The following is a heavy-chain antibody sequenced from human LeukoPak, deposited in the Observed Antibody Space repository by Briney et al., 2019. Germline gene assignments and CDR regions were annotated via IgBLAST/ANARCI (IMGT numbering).Heavy chain of an antibody. CDR3: ARDSGWWRFDF. CDR2: IKEDGSEK. J-gene: IGHJ4*02. V-gene: IGHV3-7*03. CDR1: GFTFSTYA. Sequence: HPGGSLRLSCAASGFTFSTYAMSWVRQAPGQGLEWVASIKEDGSEKHYVDSVKGRFTISRDNGKNSLYLQMNSLRAEDTAVYYCARDSGWWRFDFWGQGTLVTVSS. D-gene: IGHD6-13*01.